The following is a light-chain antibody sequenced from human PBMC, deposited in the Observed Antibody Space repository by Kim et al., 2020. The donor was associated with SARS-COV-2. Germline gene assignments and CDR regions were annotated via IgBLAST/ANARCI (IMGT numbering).Light chain of an antibody. CDR2: RNN. CDR3: AAWDDSLSGRVV. V-gene: IGLV1-47*01. J-gene: IGLJ2*01. Sequence: ELTQPPSASGTPGQRVTISCSGSSSNIGSNYVYWYQQLPGTAPKLLIYRNNQRPSGVPDRFSGSKSGTSASPAISGLRSEDEADYYCAAWDDSLSGRVVFGGGTQLTVL. CDR1: SSNIGSNY.